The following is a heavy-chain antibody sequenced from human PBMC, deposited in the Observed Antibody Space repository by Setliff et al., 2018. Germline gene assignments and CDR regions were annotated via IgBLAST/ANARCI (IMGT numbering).Heavy chain of an antibody. CDR2: LHTSGTT. V-gene: IGHV4-61*02. D-gene: IGHD1-26*01. Sequence: SETLSLTCAVSGGSITSGSYYWSWIRQPAGEGLEWIGRLHTSGTTDYNPSPKGRVTISADTSTNHFSLKLTSVTAADTAVYYCARDNTIVGATDYWGQGALVTVSS. CDR1: GGSITSGSYY. J-gene: IGHJ4*02. CDR3: ARDNTIVGATDY.